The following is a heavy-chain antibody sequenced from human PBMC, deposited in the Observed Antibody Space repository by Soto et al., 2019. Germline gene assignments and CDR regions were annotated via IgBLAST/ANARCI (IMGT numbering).Heavy chain of an antibody. CDR3: ARGGSHCSGGSCYSFIWFDP. CDR1: VYTCTSYG. CDR2: IRAYNGNT. V-gene: IGHV1-18*04. D-gene: IGHD2-15*01. J-gene: IGHJ5*02. Sequence: APGRVGCNVSVYTCTSYGISWVRQAPGQGLEWMGWIRAYNGNTNYAQKLQGRVTMTTDASTSTAYMELRSLRSDDTAVYYCARGGSHCSGGSCYSFIWFDPWRQGTLVTVSS.